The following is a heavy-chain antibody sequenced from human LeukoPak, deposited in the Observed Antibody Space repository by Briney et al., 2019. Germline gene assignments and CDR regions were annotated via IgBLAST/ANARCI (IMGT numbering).Heavy chain of an antibody. V-gene: IGHV3-30-3*01. CDR2: ISYDGSNK. Sequence: HPGRSLRLSCAASGFTFSSYAMHWVRQAPGKGLEWVAVISYDGSNKYYADSVKGRFTISRDNSDNTLYLQMNSLRADDTAVYYCAKGSIYGDYGDFDHWGQGTLVTVSS. CDR1: GFTFSSYA. CDR3: AKGSIYGDYGDFDH. J-gene: IGHJ4*02. D-gene: IGHD4-17*01.